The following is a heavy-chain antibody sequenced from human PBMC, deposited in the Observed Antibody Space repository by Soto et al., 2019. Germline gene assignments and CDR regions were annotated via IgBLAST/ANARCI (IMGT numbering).Heavy chain of an antibody. CDR2: LSSSGTYI. Sequence: PGGSLRLSCAASGFTFNKYYMNLVRQAPGKGLECVASLSSSGTYIYDADSGKGRFTISRDNAKNSLYLQMNGLRAEDTAVYYCARRALCSSSNRFGSGAFDVWGQGTLVT. D-gene: IGHD2-2*01. CDR3: ARRALCSSSNRFGSGAFDV. J-gene: IGHJ3*01. V-gene: IGHV3-21*01. CDR1: GFTFNKYY.